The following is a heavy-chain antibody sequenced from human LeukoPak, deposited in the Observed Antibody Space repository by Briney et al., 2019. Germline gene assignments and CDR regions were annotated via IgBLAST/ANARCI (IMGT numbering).Heavy chain of an antibody. CDR2: INPDSGDT. D-gene: IGHD3-3*01. J-gene: IGHJ4*02. CDR3: ARYMGHWDYDFWSGYNPGGFEN. CDR1: GYTFTGFY. V-gene: IGHV1-2*02. Sequence: ASVKVSCKTSGYTFTGFYINWVRQAPGQGLEWMGWINPDSGDTNYAQNFQGRVTLTRDTSINTAYMEVNRLRSDDTAIYYCARYMGHWDYDFWSGYNPGGFENWGQGTLITVSS.